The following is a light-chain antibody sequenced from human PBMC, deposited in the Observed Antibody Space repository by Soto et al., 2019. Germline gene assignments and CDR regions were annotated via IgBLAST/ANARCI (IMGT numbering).Light chain of an antibody. V-gene: IGKV3D-15*01. J-gene: IGKJ2*01. CDR2: GAS. Sequence: ELVMTQSPATLSVSPGERATLSCRASQSVSTNLAWYQQKPGQAPRLLIYGASTRATDIPGRFSGSGSGTEFTLTISSLQSEDFAVYYCQQYNNWPFYTFGQGTKLEIK. CDR3: QQYNNWPFYT. CDR1: QSVSTN.